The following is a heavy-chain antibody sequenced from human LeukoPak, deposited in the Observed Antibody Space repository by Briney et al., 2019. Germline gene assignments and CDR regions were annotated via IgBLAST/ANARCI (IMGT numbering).Heavy chain of an antibody. CDR2: IYYSGST. CDR3: ARTYYGSGSYYSH. D-gene: IGHD3-10*01. Sequence: PSQTLSLTCTVSGGSISSGGYYWSWIRQPPGKGLEWIGYIYYSGSTYYNPSLKSRVTISVDTSKNQFSLKLSSVTAADTAVYYCARTYYGSGSYYSHWGQGTLVTVSS. J-gene: IGHJ4*02. V-gene: IGHV4-30-4*01. CDR1: GGSISSGGYY.